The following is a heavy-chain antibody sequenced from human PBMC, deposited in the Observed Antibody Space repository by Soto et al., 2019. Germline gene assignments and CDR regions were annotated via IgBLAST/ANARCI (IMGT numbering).Heavy chain of an antibody. V-gene: IGHV4-34*01. CDR2: INHSGST. Sequence: SETLSLTCAVYGGSFSGYYWCWIRQPPGKGLEWIGEINHSGSTNYNPSLKSRVTLSVDTSKNQFSLKLSSVTAADTAVYYCARGVGSSNNNWFDPWGQGTLVTVSS. CDR3: ARGVGSSNNNWFDP. J-gene: IGHJ5*02. D-gene: IGHD6-6*01. CDR1: GGSFSGYY.